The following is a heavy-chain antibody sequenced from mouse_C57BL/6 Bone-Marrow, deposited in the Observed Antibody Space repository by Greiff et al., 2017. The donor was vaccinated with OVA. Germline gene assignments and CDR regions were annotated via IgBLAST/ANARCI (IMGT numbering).Heavy chain of an antibody. Sequence: VQLQQSGAELVRPGASVKLSCTASGFNIKDDYMHWVKQRPEQGLEWIGWIDPENGDTEYASKFQGKATITADTSSNTAYLQLSSLTSEDTAVYDWTTRYDGSSSYAMDYWGKGTSVTVSS. V-gene: IGHV14-4*01. CDR2: IDPENGDT. D-gene: IGHD1-1*01. J-gene: IGHJ4*01. CDR3: TTRYDGSSSYAMDY. CDR1: GFNIKDDY.